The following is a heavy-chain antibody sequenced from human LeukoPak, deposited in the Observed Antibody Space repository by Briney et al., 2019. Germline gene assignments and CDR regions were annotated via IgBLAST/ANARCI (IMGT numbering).Heavy chain of an antibody. Sequence: SETLSLTCTVSDGSISSYYWSWIRQPPGKGREWIGYINYSGTTNDNPSLKSRVTISVDTSKNQFSLKLSSVTAADTAVYYCAREAGSRYYFDYWGQGTLVTVSS. CDR3: AREAGSRYYFDY. D-gene: IGHD3-10*01. J-gene: IGHJ4*02. V-gene: IGHV4-59*01. CDR1: DGSISSYY. CDR2: INYSGTT.